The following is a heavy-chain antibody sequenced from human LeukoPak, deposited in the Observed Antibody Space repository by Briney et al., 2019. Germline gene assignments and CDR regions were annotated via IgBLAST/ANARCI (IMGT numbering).Heavy chain of an antibody. CDR3: ASSTGPILRVDSAFDI. CDR2: ISSSSTYI. D-gene: IGHD3-3*01. Sequence: GGSLRLSCADSGFTFSTYSIIWVRQAPGKGLEWVSSISSSSTYIYYGDSVKGRFTISRDNAKNSSYLQMSSLRVEDTAVYYCASSTGPILRVDSAFDIWGQGTMVTVSS. J-gene: IGHJ3*02. CDR1: GFTFSTYS. V-gene: IGHV3-21*01.